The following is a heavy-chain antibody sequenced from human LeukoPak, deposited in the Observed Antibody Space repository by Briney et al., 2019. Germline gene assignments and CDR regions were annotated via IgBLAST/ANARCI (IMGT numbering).Heavy chain of an antibody. J-gene: IGHJ4*02. CDR1: GFTFDDYA. CDR2: ISWNSGSI. V-gene: IGHV3-9*01. CDR3: ARASVGTLDY. Sequence: PGRSLRLSCAASGFTFDDYAMHWVRQAPGKGLEWVSGISWNSGSIGYADSVKGRFTISRDNTKNSLYLQMNSLRAEDTAIYYCARASVGTLDYWGQGTLVTVSS. D-gene: IGHD6-13*01.